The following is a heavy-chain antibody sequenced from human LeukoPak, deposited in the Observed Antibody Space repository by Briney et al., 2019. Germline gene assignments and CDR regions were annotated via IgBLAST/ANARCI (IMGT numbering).Heavy chain of an antibody. CDR2: IRDKTYGGTT. J-gene: IGHJ5*02. Sequence: PGGSLRLSCTASGFTFGDYAMSWVRQAPGKGLAWVGFIRDKTYGGTTEYAASVKGRFTISRDDSGSIAYLQMNGLKTEDTAVYYCTRDRGYCSSTSCYAWFDPWGQGTLVTVSS. V-gene: IGHV3-49*04. CDR1: GFTFGDYA. CDR3: TRDRGYCSSTSCYAWFDP. D-gene: IGHD2-2*01.